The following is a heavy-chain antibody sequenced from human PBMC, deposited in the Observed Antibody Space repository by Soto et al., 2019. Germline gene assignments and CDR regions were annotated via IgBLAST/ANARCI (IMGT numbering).Heavy chain of an antibody. CDR1: GGSFSGYY. CDR2: INHSGST. CDR3: ARGLGHYRYYYMHV. J-gene: IGHJ6*03. V-gene: IGHV4-34*01. Sequence: SETLSLTCAVYGGSFSGYYWSWIRQPPGKGLEWIGEINHSGSTNYNPSLKSRVTISVDTSKNQFSLKLSSVTAADTAVYYCARGLGHYRYYYMHVWGKGTTVTVSS. D-gene: IGHD3-16*01.